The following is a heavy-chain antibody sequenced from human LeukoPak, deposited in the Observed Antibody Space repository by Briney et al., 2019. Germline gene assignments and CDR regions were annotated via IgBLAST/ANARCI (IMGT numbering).Heavy chain of an antibody. V-gene: IGHV3-21*04. CDR2: ITSSSSYI. Sequence: PGGSLRLSCAASGFTFSGYSMNWVRQAPGKGLEWVSSITSSSSYIYYSDSVKGRFTISRDNAKNSMYLQMNSLRAEDTAVYYCAKDRVGATLYFDFWGQGTLLTVSS. CDR1: GFTFSGYS. J-gene: IGHJ4*02. D-gene: IGHD1-26*01. CDR3: AKDRVGATLYFDF.